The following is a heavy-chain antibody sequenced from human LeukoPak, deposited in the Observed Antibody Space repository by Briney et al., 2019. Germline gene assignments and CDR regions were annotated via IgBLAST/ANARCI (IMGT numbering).Heavy chain of an antibody. J-gene: IGHJ6*03. CDR3: AREGSGWSWNYYYYMDV. V-gene: IGHV1-18*01. CDR1: GYTFTSYG. D-gene: IGHD6-19*01. CDR2: ISAYNGNT. Sequence: ASVKVSCKASGYTFTSYGISWVRQAPGQGLEWMGWISAYNGNTNYAQKLQGRVTMTTDTSTSTAYMELRSLRSDDTAVYYCAREGSGWSWNYYYYMDVWGKGTTVTISS.